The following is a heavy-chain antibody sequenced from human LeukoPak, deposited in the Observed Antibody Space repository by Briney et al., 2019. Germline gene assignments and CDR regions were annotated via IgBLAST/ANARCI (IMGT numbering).Heavy chain of an antibody. J-gene: IGHJ3*02. V-gene: IGHV1-2*06. CDR1: GYTFTGYY. D-gene: IGHD3-22*01. Sequence: ASVKVSCKASGYTFTGYYIHWVRQAPGQGLEWMGRINPNDGGTNYAQKFQGRVTMTRDMSMSTAYMELSRLRSVDTAVYYCAGEDNSSGYRPFDIWGQGTMVTVPS. CDR3: AGEDNSSGYRPFDI. CDR2: INPNDGGT.